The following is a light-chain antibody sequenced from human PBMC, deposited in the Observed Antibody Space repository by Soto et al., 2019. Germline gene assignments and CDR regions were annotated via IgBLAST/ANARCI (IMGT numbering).Light chain of an antibody. V-gene: IGLV1-44*01. CDR1: RSNIGSNT. Sequence: QSVLTQPPSESGTAGQRVTISCSGSRSNIGSNTVNWYQQLPGTAPKFLIYSNNQRPSGVPKRFSGSKSGTSASLAISGLQSEDEADYYCATWDDSLNGHVVFGGGTKLTVL. CDR3: ATWDDSLNGHVV. J-gene: IGLJ2*01. CDR2: SNN.